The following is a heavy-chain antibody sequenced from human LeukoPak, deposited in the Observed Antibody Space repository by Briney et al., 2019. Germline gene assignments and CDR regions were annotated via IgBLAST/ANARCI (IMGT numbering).Heavy chain of an antibody. V-gene: IGHV1-69*02. D-gene: IGHD4-17*01. CDR2: TITFLDRA. J-gene: IGHJ3*02. Sequence: SVKVSCKASGGLFISYTITWVRQAPGQGLEWMGRTITFLDRADYAQNFQGRVTITADKSTRTVYMDLRRLRSEHTAVYYFARNYGDLGPFDIWGPGTMVAVSS. CDR3: ARNYGDLGPFDI. CDR1: GGLFISYT.